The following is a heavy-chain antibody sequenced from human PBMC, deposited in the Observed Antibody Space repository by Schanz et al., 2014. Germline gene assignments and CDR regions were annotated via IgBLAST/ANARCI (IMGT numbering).Heavy chain of an antibody. CDR1: GFTVSSNH. Sequence: EGQLAESGGGLVQPGGFLRLSCAVSGFTVSSNHMSWVRQAPGKGLEWVSVIYSGIGAYYADSVKDRFTVSRDNSKNTVYLQMNRLRAEETAVYYCARVHHYDPSGWGYFDYWGQGALVTVSS. V-gene: IGHV3-66*01. CDR3: ARVHHYDPSGWGYFDY. D-gene: IGHD3-22*01. CDR2: IYSGIGA. J-gene: IGHJ4*02.